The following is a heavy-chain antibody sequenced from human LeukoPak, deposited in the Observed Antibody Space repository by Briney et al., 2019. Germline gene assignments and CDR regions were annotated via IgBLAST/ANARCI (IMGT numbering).Heavy chain of an antibody. CDR1: GGTFSSYA. CDR3: AREGTFGGVIAQGPFDY. Sequence: SVKVSCKASGGTFSSYAISWVRQAPGQGLEWMGGIIPIFGTANYAQKFQGRVTITADESTSTAYMELRSLRSDDTAVYYCAREGTFGGVIAQGPFDYWGQGTLVTVSS. D-gene: IGHD3-16*02. CDR2: IIPIFGTA. V-gene: IGHV1-69*13. J-gene: IGHJ4*02.